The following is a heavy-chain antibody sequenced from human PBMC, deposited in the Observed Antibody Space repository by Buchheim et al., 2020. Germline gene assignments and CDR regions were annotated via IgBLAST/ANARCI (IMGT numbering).Heavy chain of an antibody. D-gene: IGHD6-25*01. Sequence: EVQLVESGGGLVKPGGSLRLSCAVSGLTFSNLWMIWVRQAPGKGLEWVGRIKSNIDGGTIDYAAPVKDRFVISRDDSREPVYLQINSLKTEDTAVYYCTTDRPYSGGKFLESWGQGT. CDR2: IKSNIDGGTI. V-gene: IGHV3-15*05. J-gene: IGHJ4*02. CDR1: GLTFSNLW. CDR3: TTDRPYSGGKFLES.